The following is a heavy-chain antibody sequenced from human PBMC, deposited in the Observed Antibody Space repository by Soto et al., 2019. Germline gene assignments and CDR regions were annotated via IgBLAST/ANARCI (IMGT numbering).Heavy chain of an antibody. CDR2: ISAYNGNT. D-gene: IGHD4-17*01. CDR1: GYTFTSYG. J-gene: IGHJ4*02. V-gene: IGHV1-18*01. CDR3: ARDHDDYGGNFDY. Sequence: ASVKVSCKASGYTFTSYGISWVRQAPGQGLEWMGWISAYNGNTNYAQKLQGRVTMTTDTSTSTASMELRSLRSDDTAVYYCARDHDDYGGNFDYWGQGTLVTVSS.